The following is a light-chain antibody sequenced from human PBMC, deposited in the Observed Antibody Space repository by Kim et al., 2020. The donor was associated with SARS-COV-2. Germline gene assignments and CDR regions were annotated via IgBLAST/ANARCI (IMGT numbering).Light chain of an antibody. J-gene: IGKJ1*01. CDR2: AAS. CDR1: LGISNY. V-gene: IGKV1-8*01. Sequence: ASPGDSITIACRAPLGISNYLARYQQKPGKAPNLLIYAASTLQSGVPSRFSGSGSGTDFTLTISYLQSEDFATYYCQQYYTYPQTFGQGTKVDIK. CDR3: QQYYTYPQT.